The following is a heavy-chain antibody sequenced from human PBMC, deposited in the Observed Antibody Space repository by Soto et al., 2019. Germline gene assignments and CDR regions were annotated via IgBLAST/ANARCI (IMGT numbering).Heavy chain of an antibody. CDR2: IYPGDSDT. D-gene: IGHD2-15*01. V-gene: IGHV5-51*01. CDR3: ARRSGGSYSTKYYYYGMDV. Sequence: PGESLKISCKGSGYSFTSYWIGWVRQMPGKGLEWMGIIYPGDSDTRYSPSFQGQVTISADKSISTAYLQWSSLKASDTAMYYCARRSGGSYSTKYYYYGMDVWGQGTTVTVSS. J-gene: IGHJ6*02. CDR1: GYSFTSYW.